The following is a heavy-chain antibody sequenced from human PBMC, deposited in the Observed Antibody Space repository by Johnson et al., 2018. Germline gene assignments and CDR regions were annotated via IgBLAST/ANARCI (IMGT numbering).Heavy chain of an antibody. CDR2: ISWDGTST. CDR3: AKTVEKRNDYYIDV. CDR1: GFTFDDYT. D-gene: IGHD5-24*01. V-gene: IGHV3-43*01. Sequence: VQLVQSGGVVVQPGGSLRLSCAASGFTFDDYTMHWVRQTPGKGLEWVSLISWDGTSTYYADSLKGRFTISRDNTKNSLFLQMNSLRTEDTALYYCAKTVEKRNDYYIDVWGKGTTVTFSS. J-gene: IGHJ6*03.